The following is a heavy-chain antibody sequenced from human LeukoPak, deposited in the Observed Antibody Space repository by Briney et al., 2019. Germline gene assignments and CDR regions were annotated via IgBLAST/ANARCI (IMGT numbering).Heavy chain of an antibody. D-gene: IGHD6-19*01. J-gene: IGHJ4*02. V-gene: IGHV3-23*01. CDR3: AKDRGQWLVPSAVDY. CDR2: ISGSGGST. Sequence: QSGGSLRLSCAASGFTFSSYAMSWVRQAPGKGLEWVSAISGSGGSTYYADSVKGRFTISRDNSKNTLYLQMNSLRAEDTAVYYCAKDRGQWLVPSAVDYWGQGTLVTVSS. CDR1: GFTFSSYA.